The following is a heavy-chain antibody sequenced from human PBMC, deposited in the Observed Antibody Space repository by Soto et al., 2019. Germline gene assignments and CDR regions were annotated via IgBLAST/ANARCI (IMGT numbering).Heavy chain of an antibody. D-gene: IGHD3-22*01. CDR1: GFTFSSYG. CDR2: ISYDGSNK. J-gene: IGHJ4*02. CDR3: AKSYDSSGYSDFDY. V-gene: IGHV3-30*18. Sequence: GGSLRLSCAASGFTFSSYGMHWVRQAPGKGLEWVAVISYDGSNKYYADSVKGRFTIPRDNSKNTLYLQMNSLRAEDTAVYYCAKSYDSSGYSDFDYWGQGTLVTVSS.